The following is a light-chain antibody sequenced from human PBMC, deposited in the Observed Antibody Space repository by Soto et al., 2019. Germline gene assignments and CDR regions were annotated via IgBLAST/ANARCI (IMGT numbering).Light chain of an antibody. V-gene: IGKV1-6*01. CDR1: QDIRSD. J-gene: IGKJ4*01. CDR2: ATS. CDR3: IQDNKYPLT. Sequence: AIQMPQFQSSLSASVGYIVTITCLASQDIRSDLGWYQQRPGKAPQLLIYATSSLQSGVTSRFSGSGSGTDFTLTITSMQTEDFENYHCIQDNKYPLTCGGGTKGDIK.